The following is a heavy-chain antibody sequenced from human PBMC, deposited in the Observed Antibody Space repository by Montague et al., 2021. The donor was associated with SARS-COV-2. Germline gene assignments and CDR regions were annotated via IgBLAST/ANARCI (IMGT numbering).Heavy chain of an antibody. V-gene: IGHV3-33*08. CDR1: GFTFSSYG. J-gene: IGHJ6*02. CDR2: IWYDGSNK. D-gene: IGHD1-26*01. Sequence: SLRLSCAASGFTFSSYGMHWVCQAPGKGLEWVAVIWYDGSNKYYADSVKGRFTISRDNSKNTLYLQMNSLRAEDTAVYYCARDGGGSYLYYYYGMDVWGQGTTVTVSS. CDR3: ARDGGGSYLYYYYGMDV.